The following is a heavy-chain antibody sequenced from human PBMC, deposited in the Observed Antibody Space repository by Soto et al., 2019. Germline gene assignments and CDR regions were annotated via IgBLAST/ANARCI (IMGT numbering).Heavy chain of an antibody. CDR3: ARGDSKDCYNCVCSCFYNHDRDV. CDR1: GYSFTDYH. J-gene: IGHJ6*02. D-gene: IGHD1-20*01. Sequence: ASVKVSCKASGYSFTDYHIHWVRQAPGQGLEWLGWINPKSGGTSNAQKFQGWVTMTTDTSIRTASMELTSLTSDDTAIYYCARGDSKDCYNCVCSCFYNHDRDVWGQGTTVTVSS. CDR2: INPKSGGT. V-gene: IGHV1-2*04.